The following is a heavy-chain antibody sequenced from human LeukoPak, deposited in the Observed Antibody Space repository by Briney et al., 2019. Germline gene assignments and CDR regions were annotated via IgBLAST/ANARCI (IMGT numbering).Heavy chain of an antibody. Sequence: PGGSLRLSCAGSGFTFRNAWMNWVRQAPGKGLEWVSSISSSSSYIYYADSVKGRFTISRDNAKNSLYLQMNSLRAEDTAVYYCARDGKGAFDIWGQGTMVTVSS. V-gene: IGHV3-21*01. D-gene: IGHD1-26*01. CDR3: ARDGKGAFDI. CDR2: ISSSSSYI. CDR1: GFTFRNAW. J-gene: IGHJ3*02.